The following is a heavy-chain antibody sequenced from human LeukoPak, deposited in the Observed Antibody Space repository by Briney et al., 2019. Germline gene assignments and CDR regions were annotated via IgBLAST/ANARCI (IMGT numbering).Heavy chain of an antibody. CDR1: GYTFTAYY. Sequence: ASVKVSCKASGYTFTAYYLHWVRQAPGQGLEWMGWINPNSDGTNYAQKFQGRVTMTSDTSINTVYMELTSLRSDDTAVYYCAKDRTLWGYTRFDPWGQGTPVTVSS. V-gene: IGHV1-2*02. D-gene: IGHD5-18*01. J-gene: IGHJ5*02. CDR3: AKDRTLWGYTRFDP. CDR2: INPNSDGT.